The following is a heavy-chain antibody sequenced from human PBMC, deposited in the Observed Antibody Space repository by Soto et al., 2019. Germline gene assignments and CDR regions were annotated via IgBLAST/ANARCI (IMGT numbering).Heavy chain of an antibody. Sequence: PSETLSLTCTVSGGSISSSSYYWGWIRQPPGKGLEWIGSIYYSGSTYYNPSLKSRVSISVDTSKNQFSLKLSSVTAADTAVYYCARQIADFDYWGQGTLVTVSS. V-gene: IGHV4-39*01. CDR1: GGSISSSSYY. CDR3: ARQIADFDY. D-gene: IGHD6-13*01. CDR2: IYYSGST. J-gene: IGHJ4*02.